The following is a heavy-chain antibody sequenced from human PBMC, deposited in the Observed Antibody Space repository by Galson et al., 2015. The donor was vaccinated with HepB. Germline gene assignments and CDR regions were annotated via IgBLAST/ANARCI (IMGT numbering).Heavy chain of an antibody. Sequence: SLRLSCAASGFTFSSYAMHWVRQAPGKGLEWVAVISYDGSNKYYADSVQGRFTISRDNSKNTLYLQMNSLRAEDTAVYYCARDVYGDYAFDIWGQGTMVTVSS. D-gene: IGHD4-17*01. CDR1: GFTFSSYA. CDR3: ARDVYGDYAFDI. V-gene: IGHV3-30*04. CDR2: ISYDGSNK. J-gene: IGHJ3*02.